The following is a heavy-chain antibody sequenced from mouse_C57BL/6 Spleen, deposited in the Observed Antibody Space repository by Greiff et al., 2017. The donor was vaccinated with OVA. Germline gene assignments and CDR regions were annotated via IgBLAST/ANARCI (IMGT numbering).Heavy chain of an antibody. J-gene: IGHJ2*01. CDR2: FYPGSGSI. CDR3: ARHEAYYYGSSYFDY. CDR1: GYTFTEYT. Sequence: VQRVESGAELVKPGASVKLSCKASGYTFTEYTIHWVKQRSGQGLEWIGWFYPGSGSIKYNEKFKDKATLTADKSSSTVYMELSRLTSEDPAVYFCARHEAYYYGSSYFDYWGQGTTLTVSS. V-gene: IGHV1-62-2*01. D-gene: IGHD1-1*01.